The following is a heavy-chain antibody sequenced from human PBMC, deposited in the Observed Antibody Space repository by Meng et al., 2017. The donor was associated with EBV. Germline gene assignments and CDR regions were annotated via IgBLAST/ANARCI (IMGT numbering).Heavy chain of an antibody. CDR1: GGTFSSYA. V-gene: IGHV1-69*06. Sequence: QLQLGQAGAGVKKPGSSVKVSCKASGGTFSSYAISWVRQAPGQGLEWMGGIIPIFGTANYAQKFQGRVTITADKSTSTAYMELSSLRSEDTAVYYCARAEIAAAGRLDYWGQGTLVTVSS. D-gene: IGHD6-13*01. J-gene: IGHJ4*02. CDR2: IIPIFGTA. CDR3: ARAEIAAAGRLDY.